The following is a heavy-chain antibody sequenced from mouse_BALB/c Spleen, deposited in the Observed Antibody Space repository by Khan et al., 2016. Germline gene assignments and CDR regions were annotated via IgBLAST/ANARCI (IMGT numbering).Heavy chain of an antibody. Sequence: QIQLVQSGPELKKPGETVKISCKASGYTFTNYGMNWVKQAPGKGLKWMGWINTYTGEPTYADDFKGRFAFSLETSASTAYLQLNNLKNEDMATYFCARGNYGSSYWYFDVWGAGTTVTVAS. CDR3: ARGNYGSSYWYFDV. D-gene: IGHD1-1*01. V-gene: IGHV9-1*02. J-gene: IGHJ1*01. CDR1: GYTFTNYG. CDR2: INTYTGEP.